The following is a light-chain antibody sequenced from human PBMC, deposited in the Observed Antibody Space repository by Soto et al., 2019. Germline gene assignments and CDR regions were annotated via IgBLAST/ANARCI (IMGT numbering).Light chain of an antibody. J-gene: IGLJ1*01. CDR1: SSDVGTYNL. V-gene: IGLV2-23*02. CDR2: EVT. CDR3: CSYAGSTTLYV. Sequence: QSVLTQPASVSGSPGQSVTISCSGTSSDVGTYNLVSWYQQHPGKAPKLIIYEVTKRPSGVSNRFSGSKSGNTASLTISGLQAEDEADYYCCSYAGSTTLYVFGTGTKSPS.